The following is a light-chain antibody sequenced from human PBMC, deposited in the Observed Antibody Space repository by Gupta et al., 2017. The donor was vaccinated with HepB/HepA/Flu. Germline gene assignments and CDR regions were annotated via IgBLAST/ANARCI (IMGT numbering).Light chain of an antibody. CDR1: QSVSSY. Sequence: EIVLTQSPATLSLSPGERASQSVSSYLAWYQQKPGQAPRLLIYDASNRATGIPARFSGSGSGTDFTLTISSLEPEDFAVYYCQQRSNWPITFGQGTRVEIK. J-gene: IGKJ5*01. V-gene: IGKV3-11*01. CDR2: DAS. CDR3: QQRSNWPIT.